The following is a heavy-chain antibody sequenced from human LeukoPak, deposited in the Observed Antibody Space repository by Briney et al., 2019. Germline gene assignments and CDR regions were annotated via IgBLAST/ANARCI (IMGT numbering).Heavy chain of an antibody. CDR2: IIPMFGAA. Sequence: ASVKVSCKASGGSFSNQAITWVRQAPGQGLEWMGEIIPMFGAADYAQSFQGRVTITADESTSTGYLEVNSLRSEDTAVYYCARSRARMPFDYWGQGTLVTVSS. CDR3: ARSRARMPFDY. D-gene: IGHD1-14*01. V-gene: IGHV1-69*13. J-gene: IGHJ4*02. CDR1: GGSFSNQA.